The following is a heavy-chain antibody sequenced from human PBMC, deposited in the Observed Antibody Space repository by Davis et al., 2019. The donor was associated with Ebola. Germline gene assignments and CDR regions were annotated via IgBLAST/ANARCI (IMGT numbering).Heavy chain of an antibody. Sequence: ASVTVSCKASSYTFTGYYMHWVRQAPPQGLEWMGRINPYSGGTNFEQNFQGRVTMTRDTSISTANMELSRLRADDTAVYYCARLSYGEVGFDYWGRGTVVTVSS. D-gene: IGHD3-10*01. CDR1: SYTFTGYY. CDR3: ARLSYGEVGFDY. J-gene: IGHJ4*02. CDR2: INPYSGGT. V-gene: IGHV1-2*06.